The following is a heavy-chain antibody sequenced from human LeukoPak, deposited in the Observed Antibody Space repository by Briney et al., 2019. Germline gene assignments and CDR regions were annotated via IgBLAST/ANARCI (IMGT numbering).Heavy chain of an antibody. CDR2: IYTSGST. V-gene: IGHV4-4*07. D-gene: IGHD2-2*01. J-gene: IGHJ4*02. Sequence: PSETLSLTCTVSGGSISSYDWSWIRQPAGKGLEWVGRIYTSGSTNYNPSLKNRGIMSVYTSKNQFSLMLSSVTAADTAVYYCARQLGYCSSTSCYADKVDYWGQGTLVTVSS. CDR1: GGSISSYD. CDR3: ARQLGYCSSTSCYADKVDY.